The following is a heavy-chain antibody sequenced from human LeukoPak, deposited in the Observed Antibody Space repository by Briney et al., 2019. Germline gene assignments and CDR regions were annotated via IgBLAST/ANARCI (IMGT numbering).Heavy chain of an antibody. J-gene: IGHJ4*02. D-gene: IGHD1-26*01. Sequence: GGSLRLSCAASGFTFSSYWMHWVRQAPGKGLVWVSRINSDGSSTSYADSVKGRFTISRGNSKNTLYLQMNSLRAEDTAVYYCAKGRPQWELRPPFDYWGQGTLVTVSS. V-gene: IGHV3-74*01. CDR2: INSDGSST. CDR1: GFTFSSYW. CDR3: AKGRPQWELRPPFDY.